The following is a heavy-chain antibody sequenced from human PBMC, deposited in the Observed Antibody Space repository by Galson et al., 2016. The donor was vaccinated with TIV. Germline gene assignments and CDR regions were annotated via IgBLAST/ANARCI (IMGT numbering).Heavy chain of an antibody. D-gene: IGHD6-19*01. CDR3: ARDAGNSSGWYPGY. CDR2: ISYDRSHK. CDR1: GFTFRTYA. J-gene: IGHJ4*02. Sequence: SPRLSCAASGFTFRTYAMHWVRQAPGKGLEWMAVISYDRSHKFSADSVKGRFTISRDDSKNALFLQMSSLIAEDTAVYSCARDAGNSSGWYPGYWGQGTLVTVSS. V-gene: IGHV3-30*04.